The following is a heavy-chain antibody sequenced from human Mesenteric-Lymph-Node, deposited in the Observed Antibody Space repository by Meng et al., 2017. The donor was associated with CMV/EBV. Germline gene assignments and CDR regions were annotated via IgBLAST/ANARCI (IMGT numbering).Heavy chain of an antibody. CDR1: GFIFDDYG. J-gene: IGHJ6*02. Sequence: GGSLRLSCAASGFIFDDYGMTWVRQAPGKGLEWVSGVNWNGHNTGYADSVKGRFTISRDNTKNSLYLQMNSLRAEDTAVYYCARRMRVVPAAKGMDVWGQGTTVTVSS. D-gene: IGHD2-2*01. CDR2: VNWNGHNT. V-gene: IGHV3-20*04. CDR3: ARRMRVVPAAKGMDV.